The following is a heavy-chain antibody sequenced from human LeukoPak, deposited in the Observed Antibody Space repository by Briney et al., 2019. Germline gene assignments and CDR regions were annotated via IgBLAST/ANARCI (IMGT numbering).Heavy chain of an antibody. J-gene: IGHJ6*03. Sequence: SETLSLTCAVYGGSFSGYYWSWIRQPPGKGLEWLGYIYCSGSSNYNPSLKSRVTMSADTSKNQFSLKLSSVTAADTAVYYCARVPRSYYYYYYMDVWGKGTTVTVSS. CDR1: GGSFSGYY. CDR3: ARVPRSYYYYYYMDV. V-gene: IGHV4-59*01. CDR2: IYCSGSS.